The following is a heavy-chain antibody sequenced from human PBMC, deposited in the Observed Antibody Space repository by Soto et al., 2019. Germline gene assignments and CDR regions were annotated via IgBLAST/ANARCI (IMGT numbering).Heavy chain of an antibody. J-gene: IGHJ4*02. D-gene: IGHD5-12*01. V-gene: IGHV3-73*01. Sequence: GGSLRLSCAASGFTFSGSAMHWVRQASGKGLEWVGRIRSKVNSYATAYAASVKGRFTISRDDSKNTAYLQMNSLKTEDTAVYFCTRALGVATPFDYWGQGTLVTVSS. CDR2: IRSKVNSYAT. CDR1: GFTFSGSA. CDR3: TRALGVATPFDY.